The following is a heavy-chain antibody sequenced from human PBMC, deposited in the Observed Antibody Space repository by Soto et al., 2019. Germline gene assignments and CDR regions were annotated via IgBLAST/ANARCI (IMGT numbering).Heavy chain of an antibody. Sequence: GGSLRLSCAASGFTFSSHAMTWVRRAPGKGLEWVSSIYGDGGSAFYADSVKGRFTVSRDNFKNTLYLQMNSLRAEDTAMYYSAKDRTVAPLHYWYLDLWGRGSLVTVSS. D-gene: IGHD4-17*01. CDR2: IYGDGGSA. CDR1: GFTFSSHA. J-gene: IGHJ2*01. CDR3: AKDRTVAPLHYWYLDL. V-gene: IGHV3-23*01.